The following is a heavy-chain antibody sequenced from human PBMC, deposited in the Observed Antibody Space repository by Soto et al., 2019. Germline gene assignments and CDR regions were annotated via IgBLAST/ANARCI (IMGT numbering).Heavy chain of an antibody. CDR3: ARQYSYGSFIPY. CDR1: GGSISSSSYY. V-gene: IGHV4-39*01. J-gene: IGHJ4*02. D-gene: IGHD5-18*01. CDR2: IYYSGST. Sequence: SETLSLTCTVSGGSISSSSYYWGWIRQPPGKGLEWIGSIYYSGSTYYNPSLKSRVTISVDASKNQFSLKLSSVTAADTAVYYCARQYSYGSFIPYWGQGTLVTVSS.